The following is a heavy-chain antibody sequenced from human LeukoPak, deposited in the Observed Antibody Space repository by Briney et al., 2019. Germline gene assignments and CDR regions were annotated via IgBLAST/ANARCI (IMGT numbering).Heavy chain of an antibody. D-gene: IGHD1-1*01. CDR2: IKRDGSGK. J-gene: IGHJ4*02. CDR3: AGDRTGTPIL. V-gene: IGHV3-7*01. Sequence: GGSLRLSCAGSGFTFSSYWMSWVRQAPGKGLEWVANIKRDGSGKYYVDSVKGRFTISRDNAKNSLYLQMNSLRAEDTAVYYCAGDRTGTPILWGQGTLVTVSS. CDR1: GFTFSSYW.